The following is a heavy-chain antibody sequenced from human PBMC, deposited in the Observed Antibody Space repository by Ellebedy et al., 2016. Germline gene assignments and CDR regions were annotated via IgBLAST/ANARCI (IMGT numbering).Heavy chain of an antibody. V-gene: IGHV3-23*01. J-gene: IGHJ4*02. CDR3: ARDSYYYDSSGQTVDY. Sequence: GESLKISXAASGFTFSSYAMSWVRQAPGKGLEWVSAISGSGGSTYYADSVKGRFTISRDNAKNTLYLQMNSLRAEDTAVYYCARDSYYYDSSGQTVDYWGQGTLVTVSS. CDR2: ISGSGGST. D-gene: IGHD3-22*01. CDR1: GFTFSSYA.